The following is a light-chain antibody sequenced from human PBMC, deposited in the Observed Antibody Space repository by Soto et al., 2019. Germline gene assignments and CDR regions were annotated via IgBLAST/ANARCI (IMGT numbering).Light chain of an antibody. V-gene: IGKV1-9*01. CDR3: QQLRSYPLS. Sequence: AESPSSLSASVGDRVTITCRASQAISSHLAWYQQKPGKARKLLVYVAYTLQSGVPSRFSGSGSGTEFTLTISILQPEDSATYYCQQLRSYPLSFGGGSKVDIK. CDR1: QAISSH. J-gene: IGKJ4*01. CDR2: VAY.